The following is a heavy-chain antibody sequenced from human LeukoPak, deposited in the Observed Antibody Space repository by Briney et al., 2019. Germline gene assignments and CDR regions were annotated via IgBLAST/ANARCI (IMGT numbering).Heavy chain of an antibody. D-gene: IGHD3-22*01. CDR1: GGSISSGDHY. V-gene: IGHV4-31*03. CDR3: ARDVGGYYYGNLEY. Sequence: SETLSLTCSVSGGSISSGDHYWSWIRQLPGKGLEWIGYISYGGSTFYNPSLKSRAAISADTSQTQFSLKLTSVTAADTAVYYCARDVGGYYYGNLEYWGQGIMVTVFS. CDR2: ISYGGST. J-gene: IGHJ1*01.